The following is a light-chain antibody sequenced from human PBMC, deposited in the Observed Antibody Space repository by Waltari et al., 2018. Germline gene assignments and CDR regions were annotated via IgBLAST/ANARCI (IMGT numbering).Light chain of an antibody. Sequence: EIVLTQSPGTLSLSPGERATLSCRASRSVSSSYLAWYQQKPGQAPRPLIYGASSRATGISDRFSGSESGTDFTLTISRLEPEDFAVYYCQQYGSSLWTFGQGTKVEIK. CDR3: QQYGSSLWT. CDR2: GAS. V-gene: IGKV3-20*01. J-gene: IGKJ1*01. CDR1: RSVSSSY.